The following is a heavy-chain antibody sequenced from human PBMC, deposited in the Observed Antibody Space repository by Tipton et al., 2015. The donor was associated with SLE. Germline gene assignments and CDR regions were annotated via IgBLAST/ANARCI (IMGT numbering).Heavy chain of an antibody. Sequence: TLSLTCTVSGVSISTFYWSWIRQPPGKGLEWIGSIYYSGSTYYNPSLKSRVTISVDTSKNQFSLKLSSVTAADTAVYYCARDPGRYDFGPYGMDVWGQGTTVTVSS. CDR1: GVSISTFY. CDR2: IYYSGST. V-gene: IGHV4-39*07. CDR3: ARDPGRYDFGPYGMDV. D-gene: IGHD3-3*01. J-gene: IGHJ6*02.